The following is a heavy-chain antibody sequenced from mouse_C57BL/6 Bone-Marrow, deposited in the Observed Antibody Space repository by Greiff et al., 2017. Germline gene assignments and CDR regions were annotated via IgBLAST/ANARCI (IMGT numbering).Heavy chain of an antibody. CDR1: GFTFSSYA. CDR2: ISDGGIYT. V-gene: IGHV5-4*01. D-gene: IGHD1-2*01. J-gene: IGHJ3*01. CDR3: ARENYGGAD. Sequence: EVHLVESGGGLVKPGGSLKLSCAASGFTFSSYAMSWVRQTPEKRLEWVATISDGGIYTSYAEKVKGRFTISRDNAKNNLYLQMSHLKSEDTAMYYCARENYGGADWGQGTLVTVSA.